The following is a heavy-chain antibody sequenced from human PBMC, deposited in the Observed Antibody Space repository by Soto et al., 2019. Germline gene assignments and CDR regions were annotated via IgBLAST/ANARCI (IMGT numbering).Heavy chain of an antibody. V-gene: IGHV3-23*01. J-gene: IGHJ4*02. D-gene: IGHD4-17*01. Sequence: EVQLLESGGGLVQPGGSLRLSCAASGFTFSSYAMSWVRQAPGKGLVWVSSISAGGGGTYYADSVKGRFTISRDNSKNTLYLQMNSLRAEDTAVYYCAKRVTVTHAANYFDYWGQGTLVTVSS. CDR3: AKRVTVTHAANYFDY. CDR2: ISAGGGGT. CDR1: GFTFSSYA.